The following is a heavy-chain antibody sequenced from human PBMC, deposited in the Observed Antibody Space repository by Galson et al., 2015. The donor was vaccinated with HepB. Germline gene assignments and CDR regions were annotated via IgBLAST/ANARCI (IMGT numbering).Heavy chain of an antibody. CDR3: ARPMTTVTTYAFDI. CDR1: GYSFTSYW. D-gene: IGHD4-17*01. V-gene: IGHV5-51*01. J-gene: IGHJ3*02. Sequence: KVSCKGSGYSFTSYWIAWVRQMPGKGLEWMGIIYPGDSDTRYSPSFQGQVTISADKSISTAYLQWSSLKASDTAIYYCARPMTTVTTYAFDIWGQGAMVTVS. CDR2: IYPGDSDT.